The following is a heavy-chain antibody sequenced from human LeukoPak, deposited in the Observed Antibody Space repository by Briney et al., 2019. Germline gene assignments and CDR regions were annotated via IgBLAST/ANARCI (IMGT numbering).Heavy chain of an antibody. J-gene: IGHJ3*02. Sequence: ASVKVSCKASGYTFTSYGISWVRQAPGQGLEWMGWISAYNGNTNYAQKLQGRVTMTTDTSTSTAYMELRSLGSDDTAVYYCARDEYYYDSSGYHDAFDIWGQGTMVTVSS. CDR3: ARDEYYYDSSGYHDAFDI. CDR2: ISAYNGNT. V-gene: IGHV1-18*01. CDR1: GYTFTSYG. D-gene: IGHD3-22*01.